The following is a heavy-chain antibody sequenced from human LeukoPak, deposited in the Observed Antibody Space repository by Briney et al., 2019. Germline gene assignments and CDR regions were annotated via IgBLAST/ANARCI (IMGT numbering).Heavy chain of an antibody. D-gene: IGHD2-2*01. Sequence: PSETLSLTCTVSGGSISSYYWSWIRQPAGKGLVWIGRIYTSGSTNYNPSLKSRVTMSVDTSKNQFSLKLSSVTAADTAVYYCPRSPRIRPAARSGYYFDYWGQGTLVTVSS. J-gene: IGHJ4*02. V-gene: IGHV4-4*07. CDR3: PRSPRIRPAARSGYYFDY. CDR2: IYTSGST. CDR1: GGSISSYY.